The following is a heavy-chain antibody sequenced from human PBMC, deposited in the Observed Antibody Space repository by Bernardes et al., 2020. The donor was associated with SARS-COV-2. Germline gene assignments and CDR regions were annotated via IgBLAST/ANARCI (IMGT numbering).Heavy chain of an antibody. CDR1: GYTFTSYG. V-gene: IGHV1-18*01. Sequence: ASMKVSCKASGYTFTSYGISWVRRAPGQGLEWMGWISAYNGNTNYAQKLQGRVTMTTDTSTSTAYMELRSLRSDDTAVYYCARGEQWLVGGDDAFDIWGQGTMVTVSS. CDR3: ARGEQWLVGGDDAFDI. J-gene: IGHJ3*02. CDR2: ISAYNGNT. D-gene: IGHD6-19*01.